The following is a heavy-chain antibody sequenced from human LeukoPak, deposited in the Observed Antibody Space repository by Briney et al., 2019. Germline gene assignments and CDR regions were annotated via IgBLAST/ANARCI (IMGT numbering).Heavy chain of an antibody. D-gene: IGHD3-10*01. CDR1: GYSISSGYY. J-gene: IGHJ4*02. CDR3: ARMRPYGSGSYPLTQVDY. Sequence: PSETLSLTCTVSGYSISSGYYWGWIRQPPGKGLEWIGSIYHSGSTYYNPSLKSRVTISVDTSKNQFSLKLSSVTAADTAVYYCARMRPYGSGSYPLTQVDYWGQGTLVTVSS. CDR2: IYHSGST. V-gene: IGHV4-38-2*02.